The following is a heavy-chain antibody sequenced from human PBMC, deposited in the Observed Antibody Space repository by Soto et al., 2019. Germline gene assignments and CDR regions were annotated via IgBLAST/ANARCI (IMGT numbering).Heavy chain of an antibody. D-gene: IGHD3-22*01. V-gene: IGHV4-30-4*01. Sequence: PSETLSLTCTVSGGSISSGDYYWSWIRQPPGKGLEWIGYIYYSGSTYYNPSLKSRVTISVDTSKNQFSLKLSSVTAADTAVYYCARVGRGSGYYYDRGYYFDYWGQGTLVTVSS. CDR2: IYYSGST. CDR1: GGSISSGDYY. CDR3: ARVGRGSGYYYDRGYYFDY. J-gene: IGHJ4*02.